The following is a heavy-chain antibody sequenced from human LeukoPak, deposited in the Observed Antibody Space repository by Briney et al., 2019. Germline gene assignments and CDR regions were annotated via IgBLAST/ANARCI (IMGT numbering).Heavy chain of an antibody. D-gene: IGHD3-3*01. CDR3: ARSDWGSVRFLEWLNWFDP. J-gene: IGHJ5*02. Sequence: SVKVSCKASGGTFSSYAIRWVRQAPGQGLEWMGRIIPILGTANYAQKFQGRVTITADESTSTAYMELSSLRSEDTAVYYCARSDWGSVRFLEWLNWFDPWGQGTLVTVSS. CDR2: IIPILGTA. V-gene: IGHV1-69*11. CDR1: GGTFSSYA.